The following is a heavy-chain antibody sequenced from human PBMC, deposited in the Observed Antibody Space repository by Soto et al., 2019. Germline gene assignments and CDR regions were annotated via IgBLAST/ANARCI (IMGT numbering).Heavy chain of an antibody. V-gene: IGHV4-30-2*01. Sequence: SETLSLTCAVSGGSISSGGYSWSWIRQPPGKGLEWIGYIYHSGSTYYNPSLKSRVTISVDRSKNQFSLKLSSVTAADTAVYYCASGSGYSGYDLVDYWGQGTLVTISS. D-gene: IGHD5-12*01. CDR1: GGSISSGGYS. CDR2: IYHSGST. CDR3: ASGSGYSGYDLVDY. J-gene: IGHJ4*02.